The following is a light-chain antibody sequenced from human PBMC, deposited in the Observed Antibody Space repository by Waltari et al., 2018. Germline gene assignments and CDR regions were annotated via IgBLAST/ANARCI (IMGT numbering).Light chain of an antibody. CDR1: QSVRNSN. J-gene: IGKJ4*01. V-gene: IGKV3-20*01. CDR2: SAS. CDR3: HHYGSSPPIT. Sequence: EIVLTQSPGTLSLSPGERATLSCRASQSVRNSNLGWYQQNPGQAPRPLIYSASARAPGIPDRFSGSGSGMDFTLTISRLEPEDFAVYYCHHYGSSPPITFGGGTKVEIK.